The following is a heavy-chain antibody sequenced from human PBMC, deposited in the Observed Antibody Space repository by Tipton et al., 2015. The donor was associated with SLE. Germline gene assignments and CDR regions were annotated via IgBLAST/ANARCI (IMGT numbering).Heavy chain of an antibody. V-gene: IGHV4-39*07. CDR3: ARATVGATRLFDY. CDR2: IYYSGST. J-gene: IGHJ4*02. CDR1: GGSISSSSYY. Sequence: TLSLTCTVSGGSISSSSYYWGWIRQPPGKGLEWIGSIYYSGSTYYNPSLKSRVTISVDTSKNQFSLKLSSVTAADTAVYYCARATVGATRLFDYWGQGTLVTVSS. D-gene: IGHD1-26*01.